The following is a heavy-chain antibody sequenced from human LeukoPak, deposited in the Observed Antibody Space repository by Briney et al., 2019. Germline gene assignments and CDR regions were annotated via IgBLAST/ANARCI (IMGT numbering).Heavy chain of an antibody. V-gene: IGHV3-21*01. J-gene: IGHJ4*02. Sequence: GGSLRLSCAASGFTFSSYSMNWVRQAPGKGLEWVSSISSSSSYIYYADSVKGRFTISRDNAKNSLYLQMNSLRAEDTAVYYCARAIAGSSSWYGVDYWSQGTLVTVSS. CDR3: ARAIAGSSSWYGVDY. CDR2: ISSSSSYI. D-gene: IGHD6-13*01. CDR1: GFTFSSYS.